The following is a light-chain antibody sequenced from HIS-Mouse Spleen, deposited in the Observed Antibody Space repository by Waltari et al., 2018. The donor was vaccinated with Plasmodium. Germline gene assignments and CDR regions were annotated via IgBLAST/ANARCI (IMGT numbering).Light chain of an antibody. J-gene: IGKJ1*01. CDR3: RQYNNWPAWT. Sequence: EIVMTQSPATLSASPGERATLSCRASQGVSSNLAWYHQKPGQAPRLLIYDAATRTTGVPAGLSGSRSGRKYTLTISSLQSEDFAVYYCRQYNNWPAWTFGQGTKVEIK. CDR1: QGVSSN. CDR2: DAA. V-gene: IGKV3-15*01.